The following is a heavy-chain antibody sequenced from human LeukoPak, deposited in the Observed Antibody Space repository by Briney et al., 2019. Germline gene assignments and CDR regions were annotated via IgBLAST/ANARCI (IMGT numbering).Heavy chain of an antibody. D-gene: IGHD5-18*01. Sequence: GGSLRLSCAASGLTFSSYWMSWVRQAPGKGLEWVANIKQDGSEKYYVDSVKGRFTISRDNAKNSLYLQMNSLRAEDTAVYYCARARIQLWPNAGFDYWGQGTLVTVSS. CDR2: IKQDGSEK. J-gene: IGHJ4*02. CDR3: ARARIQLWPNAGFDY. V-gene: IGHV3-7*01. CDR1: GLTFSSYW.